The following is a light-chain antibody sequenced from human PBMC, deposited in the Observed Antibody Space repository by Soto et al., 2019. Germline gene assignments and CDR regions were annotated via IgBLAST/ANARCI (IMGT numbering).Light chain of an antibody. V-gene: IGLV1-40*01. CDR3: QSFDSSLSGVV. CDR1: SSNIGAGYD. Sequence: QSALTQPPSVSGAPGQRVTISCTGSSSNIGAGYDVHWYQQLPGTAPKLLMYGNSNRPSGVPDRFSGSKSGTSASLAITGLQAEDEADYHCQSFDSSLSGVVFGGGTKLTVL. J-gene: IGLJ2*01. CDR2: GNS.